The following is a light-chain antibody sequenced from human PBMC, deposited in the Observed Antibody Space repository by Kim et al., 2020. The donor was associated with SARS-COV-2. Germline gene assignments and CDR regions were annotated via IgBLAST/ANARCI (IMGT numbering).Light chain of an antibody. V-gene: IGKV3-20*01. CDR2: GAS. J-gene: IGKJ4*01. Sequence: PGERATLSCRASQSVSSCYLAWYQQKPGQAPRLLIYGASSRATGIPDRFSGSGSGTDFTLTISRLEPEDFAVYYCQQYGSSPGTFGGGTKVDIK. CDR3: QQYGSSPGT. CDR1: QSVSSCY.